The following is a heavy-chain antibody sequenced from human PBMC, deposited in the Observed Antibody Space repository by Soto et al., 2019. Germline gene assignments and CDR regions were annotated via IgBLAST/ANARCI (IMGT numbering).Heavy chain of an antibody. V-gene: IGHV4-34*01. J-gene: IGHJ6*02. D-gene: IGHD3-10*01. CDR3: AGSGSSPYYYYYGMDV. Sequence: SETLSLTCAVYGGSFSDTYWNWFRQPPGKGLEWIGEINHNTNTIYNPSLTSRVTISVDTSKNHFSLKLTSVTAADTAVYYCAGSGSSPYYYYYGMDVWGQGTTVTVSS. CDR2: INHNTNT. CDR1: GGSFSDTY.